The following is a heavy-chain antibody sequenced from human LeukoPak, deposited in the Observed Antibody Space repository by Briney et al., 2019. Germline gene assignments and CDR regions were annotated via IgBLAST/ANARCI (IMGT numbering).Heavy chain of an antibody. CDR3: AKSGDQVTVTKLDY. V-gene: IGHV3-23*01. CDR2: ISGSGGST. Sequence: GGSLRLSCAASGFTFSNYVMSWVRQAPGNGLKWVSGISGSGGSTFYADSVKGRFTISRDNSKNTLYLEMNSLRAEDTALFYCAKSGDQVTVTKLDYWGQGTLVTVSS. J-gene: IGHJ4*02. CDR1: GFTFSNYV. D-gene: IGHD4-17*01.